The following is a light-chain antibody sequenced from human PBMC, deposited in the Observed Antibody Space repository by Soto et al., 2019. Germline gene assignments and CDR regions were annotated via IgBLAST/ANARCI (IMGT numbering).Light chain of an antibody. CDR2: NAY. CDR1: QSLNSNS. J-gene: IGKJ1*01. Sequence: EIVLTQSPGTLSVSPGERATPSCRASQSLNSNSLAWYRQKPGQAPRLLIYNAYNRASGIPDRFSGSGSGTDFTLTISTLEPEDFAVYYCQQYGSSRTFGQGTKVDIK. V-gene: IGKV3-20*01. CDR3: QQYGSSRT.